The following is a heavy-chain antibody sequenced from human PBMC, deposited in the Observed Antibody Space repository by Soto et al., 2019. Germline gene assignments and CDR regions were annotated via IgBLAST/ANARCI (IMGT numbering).Heavy chain of an antibody. J-gene: IGHJ4*02. CDR3: AKHGPQYSRSLTHS. V-gene: IGHV3-23*01. D-gene: IGHD6-13*01. Sequence: EVQLLESGGGLVQPGASLRLSCAGSGFTFNNYAMTWVRQAPGKGPEWVSAISGGGDTTYYADSVKGRFTISRDNSKNTLYLQMNSLRAEDTAVYYCAKHGPQYSRSLTHSWGQGTLVTVSS. CDR2: ISGGGDTT. CDR1: GFTFNNYA.